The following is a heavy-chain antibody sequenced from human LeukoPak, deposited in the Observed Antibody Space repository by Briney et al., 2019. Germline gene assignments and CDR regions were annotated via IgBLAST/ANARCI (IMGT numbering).Heavy chain of an antibody. CDR3: ATGWLPPYYYYGMDV. D-gene: IGHD3-22*01. CDR1: GYTLTELS. CDR2: FNPEDGET. V-gene: IGHV1-24*01. Sequence: ASVKVSCKVSGYTLTELSMHWVRQAPGKGLEWMGGFNPEDGETIYAQKFQGRVAMTEDTSTDTAYMELSSLRSEDTAVYYCATGWLPPYYYYGMDVWGQGTTVTVSS. J-gene: IGHJ6*02.